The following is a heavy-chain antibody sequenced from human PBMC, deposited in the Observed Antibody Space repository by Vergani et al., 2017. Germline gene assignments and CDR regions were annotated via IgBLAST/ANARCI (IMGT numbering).Heavy chain of an antibody. Sequence: QVQLVQSGAEERKPGSSVKVSCKASGGIFSSYAISWVRQAPGQGLEWMGGIIPIFGTTNYAQKFQGRVTITADESTSTAYMELSSLRSEDTAVYYCATSTVNKFRFSYYYYYYMDVWGKGP. CDR2: IIPIFGTT. CDR3: ATSTVNKFRFSYYYYYYMDV. D-gene: IGHD4-11*01. V-gene: IGHV1-69*13. J-gene: IGHJ6*03. CDR1: GGIFSSYA.